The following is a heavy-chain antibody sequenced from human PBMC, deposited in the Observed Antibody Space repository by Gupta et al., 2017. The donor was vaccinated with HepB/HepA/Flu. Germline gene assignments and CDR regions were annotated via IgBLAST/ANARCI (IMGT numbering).Heavy chain of an antibody. Sequence: QVQLVQSGAEVKRPGASVTDSCKASGCTFTSYYMHWVRQVPGQGLEWMGIINPSGGSTSYAQKFQGRVTMTRDTSTSTVYRELSSLRSEDTAVYDCARGDPIVGGQSADKYFEHWGQGTLVTVSS. CDR3: ARGDPIVGGQSADKYFEH. D-gene: IGHD2-2*01. CDR1: GCTFTSYY. V-gene: IGHV1-46*01. CDR2: INPSGGST. J-gene: IGHJ1*01.